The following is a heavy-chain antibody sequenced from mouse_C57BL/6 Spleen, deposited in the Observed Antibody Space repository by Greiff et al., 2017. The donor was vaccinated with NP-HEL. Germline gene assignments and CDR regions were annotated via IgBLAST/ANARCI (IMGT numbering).Heavy chain of an antibody. J-gene: IGHJ4*01. CDR1: GFTFSDYG. Sequence: DVHLVESGGGLVKPGGSLKLSCAASGFTFSDYGMHWVRQAPEKGLEWVAYISSGSSTIYYADTVKGRFTISRDNAKNTLFLQMTSLRSEDTAMYYCAREDYSNFYAMDYWGQGTSVTVSS. V-gene: IGHV5-17*01. CDR2: ISSGSSTI. D-gene: IGHD2-5*01. CDR3: AREDYSNFYAMDY.